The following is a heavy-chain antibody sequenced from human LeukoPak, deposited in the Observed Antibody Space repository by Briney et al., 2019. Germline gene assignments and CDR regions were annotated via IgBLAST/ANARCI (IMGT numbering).Heavy chain of an antibody. V-gene: IGHV3-20*04. CDR2: INWNGGRI. D-gene: IGHD2-15*01. Sequence: PGGSLRLSCVASGFTFDDYGMSWVRQGPGKGLEWVSGINWNGGRISYADSVKGRFTISRDNAKNSLYLQMNSLRAEDTALYYCARDPNDCSGGSCYSVWFDPWGQGTRVTVSS. CDR3: ARDPNDCSGGSCYSVWFDP. CDR1: GFTFDDYG. J-gene: IGHJ5*02.